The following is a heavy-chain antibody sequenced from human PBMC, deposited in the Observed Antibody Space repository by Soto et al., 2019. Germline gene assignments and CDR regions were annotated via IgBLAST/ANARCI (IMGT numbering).Heavy chain of an antibody. CDR2: INGGNGKT. D-gene: IGHD3-22*01. CDR3: ARPKDYDDCLDL. CDR1: GYTFTRNT. Sequence: ASVKVSCKASGYTFTRNTMHWARQAPGERLEWMGWINGGNGKTRYSQDFQGRVTITRDASASTAYMELSSIITEDTAVYYCARPKDYDDCLDLWGQGTLVTVSS. J-gene: IGHJ4*02. V-gene: IGHV1-3*01.